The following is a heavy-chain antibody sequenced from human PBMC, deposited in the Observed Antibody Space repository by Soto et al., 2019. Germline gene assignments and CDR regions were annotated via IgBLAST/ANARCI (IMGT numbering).Heavy chain of an antibody. CDR2: ISSSSSTI. J-gene: IGHJ6*03. CDR3: TRSADLDD. CDR1: GFTFSSYS. D-gene: IGHD2-2*01. Sequence: EVQLVESGGGLVQPGGSLRLSCAASGFTFSSYSMNWVRQAPGKGLEGVSYISSSSSTIYYADSVKGRFTISRDNAKSSLYLQMNSLRAEDTAVYYATRSADLDDWGKGTTVTVSS. V-gene: IGHV3-48*01.